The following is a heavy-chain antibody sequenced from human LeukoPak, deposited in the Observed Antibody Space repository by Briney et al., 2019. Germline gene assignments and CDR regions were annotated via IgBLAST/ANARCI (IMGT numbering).Heavy chain of an antibody. CDR3: ASQTEYYFDY. V-gene: IGHV3-21*01. CDR1: GFTFSSSYS. Sequence: GRSLRLSCVASGFTFSSSYSLNWVRQAPGKGLEWVSSISSSSSYIYYADSVKGRFTISRANAKNSLYLQMNSLRAEDTAVYYCASQTEYYFDYWGQGTLVTVSS. J-gene: IGHJ4*02. D-gene: IGHD1-1*01. CDR2: ISSSSSYI.